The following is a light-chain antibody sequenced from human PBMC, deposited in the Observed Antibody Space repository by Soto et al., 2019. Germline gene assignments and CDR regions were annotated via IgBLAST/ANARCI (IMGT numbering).Light chain of an antibody. CDR1: SSDVSYYKY. V-gene: IGLV2-11*01. J-gene: IGLJ1*01. CDR2: DVS. CDR3: CSFAGTYV. Sequence: QSVLTQPRSVSGSPGQSVAISCTGTSSDVSYYKYVSWYQQHPGKAPKLIIYDVSQRSSGVPDRFSGSKSGNTASLTISGLKAEDEADYYCCSFAGTYVFGNGTKVTVL.